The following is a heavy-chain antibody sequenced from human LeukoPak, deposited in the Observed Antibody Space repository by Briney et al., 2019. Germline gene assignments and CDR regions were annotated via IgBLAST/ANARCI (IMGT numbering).Heavy chain of an antibody. CDR1: GFTFDDYG. CDR2: INWNGGST. J-gene: IGHJ4*02. Sequence: GGSLRLSCAASGFTFDDYGMSWVRQAPGKGLEWVSGINWNGGSTGYADSVKGRFTISRDNAKNSLYLQMNSLRAEDTALYHCARYSDYYDRSGYWGAFDYWGQGTLVTVSS. V-gene: IGHV3-20*01. CDR3: ARYSDYYDRSGYWGAFDY. D-gene: IGHD3-22*01.